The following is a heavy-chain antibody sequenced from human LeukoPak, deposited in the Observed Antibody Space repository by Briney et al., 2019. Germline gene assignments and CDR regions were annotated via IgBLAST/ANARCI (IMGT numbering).Heavy chain of an antibody. CDR1: GYTFTGYY. Sequence: ASVKVSCKASGYTFTGYYMHWVRQAPGQGLEWMGWINPNSGGTNYAQKFQGWVTMTRDTSISTAYMELSRLRSDDTAVYYCARDQYYYYDSSGFDYWGQGTLVTVSS. CDR3: ARDQYYYYDSSGFDY. CDR2: INPNSGGT. D-gene: IGHD3-22*01. V-gene: IGHV1-2*04. J-gene: IGHJ4*02.